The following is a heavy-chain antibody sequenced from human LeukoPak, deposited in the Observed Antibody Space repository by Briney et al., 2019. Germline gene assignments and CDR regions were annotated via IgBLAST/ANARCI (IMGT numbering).Heavy chain of an antibody. J-gene: IGHJ5*01. Sequence: ASVKVSCKASGYTFSSYGISWVRQAPGQGLEWMGWITVYNGNTKYAHKYQDRVTMTTDTSTSTAYMDLRSLRSDDTAVYYCARDRGYEQQRWFDLWGQGTLVTDSS. V-gene: IGHV1-18*01. CDR2: ITVYNGNT. CDR3: ARDRGYEQQRWFDL. CDR1: GYTFSSYG. D-gene: IGHD6-13*01.